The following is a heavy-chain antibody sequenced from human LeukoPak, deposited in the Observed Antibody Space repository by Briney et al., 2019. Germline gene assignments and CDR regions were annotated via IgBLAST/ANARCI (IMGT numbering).Heavy chain of an antibody. CDR3: ARRAGAYSHPYDY. J-gene: IGHJ4*02. CDR1: GFTVSSNS. CDR2: IYSGGNT. D-gene: IGHD4/OR15-4a*01. Sequence: GGSLRLSCTVSGFTVSSNSMSWVRQAPGKGLEWVSFIYSGGNTHYSDSLKGRYTISRDNSKNTLYLQMNSLRVEDTAVYYCARRAGAYSHPYDYWGQGTLVTVSS. V-gene: IGHV3-53*01.